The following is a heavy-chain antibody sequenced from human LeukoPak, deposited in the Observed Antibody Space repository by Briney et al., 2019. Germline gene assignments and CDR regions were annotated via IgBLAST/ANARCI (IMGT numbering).Heavy chain of an antibody. CDR3: AKDTVTMLRVVIAYYYHGMDV. CDR1: AFTFYDYA. Sequence: PGGSLRLSCEASAFTFYDYARDWVRQAPGKGLEWVSLITGDGGTRTYADWVRGRFTSSKDNSKKSLYLQMNTLRAEDTARYYCAKDTVTMLRVVIAYYYHGMDVWGQGTAVTVSS. CDR2: ITGDGGTR. V-gene: IGHV3-43*02. D-gene: IGHD3-10*01. J-gene: IGHJ6*02.